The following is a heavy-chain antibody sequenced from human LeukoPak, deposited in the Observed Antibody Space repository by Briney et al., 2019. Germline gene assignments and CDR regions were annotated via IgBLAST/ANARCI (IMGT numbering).Heavy chain of an antibody. V-gene: IGHV3-53*01. J-gene: IGHJ4*02. Sequence: GRSLRLSCAASGFTVSSNYMSWVRQAPGKGLEWVSVIYSGGSTYYADSVKGRFTISRDNSKNTLYLQMNSLRAEDTAVYYCARDRSYYDSSGYHRDDYWGQGTLVTVSS. CDR3: ARDRSYYDSSGYHRDDY. CDR1: GFTVSSNY. CDR2: IYSGGST. D-gene: IGHD3-22*01.